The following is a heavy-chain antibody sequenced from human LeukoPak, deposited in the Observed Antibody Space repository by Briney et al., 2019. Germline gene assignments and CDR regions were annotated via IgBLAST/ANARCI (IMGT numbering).Heavy chain of an antibody. Sequence: GRSLRLSCAASGFTFSSYAMHWVRQAPGKGLEWVAVISYDGSNKYYADSVKGRFTISRDNSKSTLYLQVNSLRAEDTAVYYCARVRVDTAMVGYFQHWGQGTLVTVSS. J-gene: IGHJ1*01. CDR3: ARVRVDTAMVGYFQH. V-gene: IGHV3-30*04. CDR1: GFTFSSYA. CDR2: ISYDGSNK. D-gene: IGHD5-18*01.